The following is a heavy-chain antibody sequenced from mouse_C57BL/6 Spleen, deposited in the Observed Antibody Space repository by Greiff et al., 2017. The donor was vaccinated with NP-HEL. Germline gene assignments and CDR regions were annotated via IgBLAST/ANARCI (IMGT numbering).Heavy chain of an antibody. D-gene: IGHD2-2*01. J-gene: IGHJ4*01. CDR1: GYTFTSYW. V-gene: IGHV1-72*01. CDR2: IDPNSGGT. Sequence: QVQLQQPGAELVKPGASVKLSCKASGYTFTSYWMHWVKQRPGRGLEWIGRIDPNSGGTKYNEKFKSKATLTVDKPSSTAYMQLSCLTSEDAAVYYCAVGELYYGSGDYAMDYWGQGTSVTVSS. CDR3: AVGELYYGSGDYAMDY.